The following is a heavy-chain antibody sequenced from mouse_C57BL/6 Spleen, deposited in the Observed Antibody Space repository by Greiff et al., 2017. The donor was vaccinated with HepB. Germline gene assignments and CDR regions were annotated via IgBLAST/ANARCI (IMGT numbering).Heavy chain of an antibody. CDR3: ARGRDYDAVAMDY. D-gene: IGHD2-4*01. J-gene: IGHJ4*01. CDR2: INPNNGGT. CDR1: GYTFTDYY. V-gene: IGHV1-26*01. Sequence: EVQLQQSGPELVKPGASVKISCKASGYTFTDYYMNWVKQSHGKSLEWIGDINPNNGGTSYNQKFKGKATLTVDKSSSTAYMELRSLTSEDSAVYYCARGRDYDAVAMDYWGQGTSVTVSS.